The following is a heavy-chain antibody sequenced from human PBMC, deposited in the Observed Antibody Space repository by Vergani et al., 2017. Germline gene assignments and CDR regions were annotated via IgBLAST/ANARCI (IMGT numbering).Heavy chain of an antibody. D-gene: IGHD3-22*01. Sequence: QVQLVESGGGVVQPGRSLRLSCAASGFTFSSYGLHWVRQAPGKGLEWVAVIWYDGSTKYYADSVKGRFTIARDNSKNTLYRQMNSLRAEDTAVYYCARSQAYYYDSSGPDDAFDIWGQGTMVTVSS. CDR1: GFTFSSYG. CDR3: ARSQAYYYDSSGPDDAFDI. CDR2: IWYDGSTK. J-gene: IGHJ3*02. V-gene: IGHV3-33*01.